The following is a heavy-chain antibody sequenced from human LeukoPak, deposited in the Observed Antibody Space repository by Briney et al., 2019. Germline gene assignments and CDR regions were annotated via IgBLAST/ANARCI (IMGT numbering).Heavy chain of an antibody. D-gene: IGHD3-16*02. CDR2: LNWNGAST. CDR1: GFTFDDYG. Sequence: GGSLRLSCAASGFTFDDYGLSWVRQVPGKGLEWVSGLNWNGASTGYADSVKGRFTISRDNAKNSLYLQMNSLSAEDTALYYCARVYDYVWGSYRYTGAFDIWGQGTMVTVSS. CDR3: ARVYDYVWGSYRYTGAFDI. J-gene: IGHJ3*02. V-gene: IGHV3-20*04.